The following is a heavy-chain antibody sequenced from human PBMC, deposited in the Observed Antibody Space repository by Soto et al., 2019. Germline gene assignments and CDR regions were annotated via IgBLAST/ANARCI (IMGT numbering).Heavy chain of an antibody. CDR1: GYTXTRYG. J-gene: IGHJ5*02. V-gene: IGHV1-18*01. D-gene: IGHD2-15*01. CDR3: ARARGGERGYLFSPTPLSPPELDP. Sequence: ASVKVSCKASGYTXTRYGISWVRHAPGQGLEWMGWISAYNGNTNYAQKLQGRVTMTTDTSTSTAYMELRSLRSDDTAVYYCARARGGERGYLFSPTPLSPPELDPWGQGTLVTVSS. CDR2: ISAYNGNT.